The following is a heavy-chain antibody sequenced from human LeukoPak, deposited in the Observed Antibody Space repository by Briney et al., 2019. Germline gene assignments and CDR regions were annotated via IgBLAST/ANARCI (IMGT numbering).Heavy chain of an antibody. Sequence: GASVKVSCKASGYTLTSHDINWVRQAAGQGLEWMGWMNPKSGDTGYAQKFQDRVAMTRDTSINTVYMELSSLTSEDTAVYYCARDNHSGYRRRYYYMDVWGKGTTVTVSS. CDR1: GYTLTSHD. D-gene: IGHD5-12*01. CDR3: ARDNHSGYRRRYYYMDV. V-gene: IGHV1-8*01. CDR2: MNPKSGDT. J-gene: IGHJ6*03.